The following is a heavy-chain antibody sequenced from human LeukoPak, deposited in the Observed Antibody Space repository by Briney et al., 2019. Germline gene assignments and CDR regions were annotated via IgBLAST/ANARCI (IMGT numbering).Heavy chain of an antibody. D-gene: IGHD3-10*02. V-gene: IGHV3-7*01. CDR2: IKQDRSEK. CDR1: GFTFSSYW. Sequence: GGSLRLSCAASGFTFSSYWMSSVRQAPAKGLEWVANIKQDRSEKYYVESVNGRFTVPRDNAKSTLYLQMNSLRAEDTAVYYCAELGITMIGGVWGKGTTVTSSS. J-gene: IGHJ6*04. CDR3: AELGITMIGGV.